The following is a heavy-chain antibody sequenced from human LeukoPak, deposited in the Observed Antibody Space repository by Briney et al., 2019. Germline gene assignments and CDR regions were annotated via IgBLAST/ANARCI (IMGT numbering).Heavy chain of an antibody. D-gene: IGHD3-3*01. V-gene: IGHV1-18*01. J-gene: IGHJ5*02. CDR2: ISAYNGNT. Sequence: ASVKVSCKASGYTFTSYGISWVRQAPGQGLEWMGWISAYNGNTNYAQKLQGRVTMTTDTSTSTAYMELRSLRSDDTAVYYCARDNQVLRFLEWLPSRHNWFDPWGQGTLVTVSS. CDR1: GYTFTSYG. CDR3: ARDNQVLRFLEWLPSRHNWFDP.